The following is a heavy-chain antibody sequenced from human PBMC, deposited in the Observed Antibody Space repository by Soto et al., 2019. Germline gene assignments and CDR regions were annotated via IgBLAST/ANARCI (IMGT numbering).Heavy chain of an antibody. CDR3: ARDQAVTIFGVPRGMDV. D-gene: IGHD3-3*01. J-gene: IGHJ6*02. V-gene: IGHV3-33*01. CDR1: GFTFSSYG. Sequence: GGSLRLSCAASGFTFSSYGMHWVRQAPGKGLEWVAVIWYDGSNKYYADSVKGRFTISRDNSKNTLYLQMNSLRAEDTAVYYCARDQAVTIFGVPRGMDVWGQGTTVTVSS. CDR2: IWYDGSNK.